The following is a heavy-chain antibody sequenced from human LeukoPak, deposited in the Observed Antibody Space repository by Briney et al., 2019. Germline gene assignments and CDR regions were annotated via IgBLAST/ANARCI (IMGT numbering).Heavy chain of an antibody. CDR3: ARDAGYSYDY. CDR2: ISSTSTTI. CDR1: GFTFSDYT. Sequence: GGSLRLSCAASGFTFSDYTLNWVRQAPGKGLEWLSYISSTSTTIHYADSAKGRLTISRDNAKNSLFLQMNSLRAEDTAVYYCARDAGYSYDYWGQGTLVTVSS. V-gene: IGHV3-48*01. J-gene: IGHJ4*02. D-gene: IGHD5-18*01.